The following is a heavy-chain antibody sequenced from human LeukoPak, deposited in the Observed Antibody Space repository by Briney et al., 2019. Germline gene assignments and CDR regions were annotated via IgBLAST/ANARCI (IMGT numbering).Heavy chain of an antibody. V-gene: IGHV3-23*01. J-gene: IGHJ4*02. CDR1: GFTFSSYA. CDR2: ISGSGDST. CDR3: ARTRPLDSSSWSHGDY. Sequence: QSGGSLRLSCAASGFTFSSYAMSWVRQAPGKGLEWVSAISGSGDSTYYGDSVKGRFTISRDNSKNTLYLQTNSLRAEDTAVYYCARTRPLDSSSWSHGDYWGQGTLVTVSS. D-gene: IGHD6-13*01.